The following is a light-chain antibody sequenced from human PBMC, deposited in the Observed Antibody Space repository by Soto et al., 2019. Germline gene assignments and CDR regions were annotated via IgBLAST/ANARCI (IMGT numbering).Light chain of an antibody. Sequence: EIVLTQSPATLSLSPGERATLSCRASQALDNFLSWYQQKPGQAPRLLIYDTSNRATGIPARFSGSVSGTDFTLTISSLEPEDFAIYYCHQRRDWSLTFGGGTEVEIK. J-gene: IGKJ4*01. V-gene: IGKV3-11*01. CDR3: HQRRDWSLT. CDR2: DTS. CDR1: QALDNF.